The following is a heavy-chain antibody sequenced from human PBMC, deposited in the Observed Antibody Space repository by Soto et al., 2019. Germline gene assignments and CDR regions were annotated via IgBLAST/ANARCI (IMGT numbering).Heavy chain of an antibody. CDR3: ARVVIAPNWFDP. V-gene: IGHV3-7*04. CDR2: IKQDGSEK. Sequence: GVTLRLSCAASGFNFSSYWMSWVRQAPGKGLEWVDNIKQDGSEKYYVDSVKGRFTISRDNAKNSLYLQMNSLRAEDTAVYYCARVVIAPNWFDPWGQGTLVTVSS. CDR1: GFNFSSYW. D-gene: IGHD3-16*02. J-gene: IGHJ5*02.